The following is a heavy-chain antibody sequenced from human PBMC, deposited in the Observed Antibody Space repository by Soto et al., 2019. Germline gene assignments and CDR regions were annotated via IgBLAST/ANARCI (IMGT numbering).Heavy chain of an antibody. V-gene: IGHV4-30-2*01. Sequence: PSETLSLTCAVSGGSISSGGYSWSWIRQPPGKGLEWIGYIYHSGSTYYNPSLKSRVTISVDRSKNQFSLKLSSVTAADTAVYYCASTDFYDSSRYSYWGQGTLVTVSS. D-gene: IGHD3-22*01. J-gene: IGHJ4*02. CDR3: ASTDFYDSSRYSY. CDR2: IYHSGST. CDR1: GGSISSGGYS.